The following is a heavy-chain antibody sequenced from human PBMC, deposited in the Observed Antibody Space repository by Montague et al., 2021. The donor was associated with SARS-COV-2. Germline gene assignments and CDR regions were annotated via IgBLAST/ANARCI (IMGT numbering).Heavy chain of an antibody. D-gene: IGHD3-10*01. CDR3: ARLESTRGVIIRGAFHI. CDR2: IYYSGSA. J-gene: IGHJ3*02. CDR1: GDSINNSRYH. Sequence: SETLSLTCSVSGDSINNSRYHWGWIRQPPGKGLEWIGTIYYSGSAXYNPSLKSRVTTSVDTSKDQFSLKLNSVTATDTAVYYCARLESTRGVIIRGAFHIWGQGTKVTVSS. V-gene: IGHV4-39*01.